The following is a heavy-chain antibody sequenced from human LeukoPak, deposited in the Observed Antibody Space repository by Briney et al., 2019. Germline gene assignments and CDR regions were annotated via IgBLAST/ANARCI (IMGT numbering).Heavy chain of an antibody. CDR3: ARGRSSGWYRSFDY. D-gene: IGHD6-19*01. J-gene: IGHJ4*02. CDR2: ISSSSSTI. V-gene: IGHV3-48*04. CDR1: GFTFSSYS. Sequence: GGTLRLSCAASGFTFSSYSMNWVRQAPGKGLEWVSNISSSSSTIYYADSVKGRFTISRDNAKNSLYLQMNSLRAEDTAVYYCARGRSSGWYRSFDYWGQGTLVTVSS.